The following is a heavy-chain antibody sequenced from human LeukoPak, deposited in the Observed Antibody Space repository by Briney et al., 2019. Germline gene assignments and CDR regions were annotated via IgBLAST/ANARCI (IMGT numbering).Heavy chain of an antibody. D-gene: IGHD4-17*01. CDR2: IYYSGST. CDR3: ARHPNDYGDVRPDY. J-gene: IGHJ4*02. Sequence: PSETLSLTCTVSGGSISSSSYYWGWIRQPPGKGLEWIGSIYYSGSTYYNPSLKSRVTISVDTSKNQFSLKLSSVTAADTAVYYCARHPNDYGDVRPDYWGQGTLVTVSS. V-gene: IGHV4-39*01. CDR1: GGSISSSSYY.